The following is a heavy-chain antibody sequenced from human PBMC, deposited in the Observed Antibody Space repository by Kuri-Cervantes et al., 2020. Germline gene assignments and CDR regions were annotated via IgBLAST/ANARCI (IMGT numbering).Heavy chain of an antibody. CDR2: IYYSGST. CDR1: GGSISSYY. Sequence: SETLSLTCTVSGGSISSYYWSWIRQPPGKGLEWIGYIYYSGSTNYNPSLKSRVTISVDTSKNQFSLKLSSVTAADTAVYYCATRGRGEARYCSSTSCYEEWFDPWGQGTLVTVSS. D-gene: IGHD2-2*01. J-gene: IGHJ5*02. V-gene: IGHV4-59*12. CDR3: ATRGRGEARYCSSTSCYEEWFDP.